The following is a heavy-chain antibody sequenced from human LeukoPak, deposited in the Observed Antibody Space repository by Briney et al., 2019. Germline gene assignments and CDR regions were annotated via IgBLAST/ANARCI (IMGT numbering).Heavy chain of an antibody. CDR3: ARLSSWYHPVVDYYYHMDV. D-gene: IGHD6-13*01. CDR2: IYHSGST. Sequence: SETLSLTCTVSGYSIGSGYYWGWIRQPPGKGLEWIGSIYHSGSTYYNPSLKSRVTISVDTSKNQFSLKLSSVTAADTAVYYCARLSSWYHPVVDYYYHMDVWGKGTTVTVSS. CDR1: GYSIGSGYY. V-gene: IGHV4-38-2*02. J-gene: IGHJ6*03.